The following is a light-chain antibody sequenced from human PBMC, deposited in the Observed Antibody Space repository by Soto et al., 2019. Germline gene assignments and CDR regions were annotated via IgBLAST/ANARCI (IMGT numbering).Light chain of an antibody. J-gene: IGKJ4*01. CDR3: QQYNNWPRAT. CDR2: GAS. Sequence: EIVMTHSPATLSVSPGERATLSCRASQSVSNNLAWYQQKPGQAPRLLIYGASTRATAIPARFSGSGSGTEFTLTISSLQSEDFGVYYCQQYNNWPRATFGGGTKVDIK. V-gene: IGKV3-15*01. CDR1: QSVSNN.